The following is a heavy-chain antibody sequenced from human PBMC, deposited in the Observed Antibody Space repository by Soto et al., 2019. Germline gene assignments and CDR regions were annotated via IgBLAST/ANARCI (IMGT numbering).Heavy chain of an antibody. D-gene: IGHD2-2*01. CDR3: ASGASCGYSYYFDS. CDR2: IIPYYNTL. V-gene: IGHV1-69*01. CDR1: EGTFNSYA. Sequence: QAQVVQSGAEVRKPGSSVKLSCKASEGTFNSYAIAWVRQAPGQRLEWMGGIIPYYNTLNYAQKFQDRVTITADDSTNTVYVELSSLRSDDTAVYFCASGASCGYSYYFDSGAQGTVVTVSS. J-gene: IGHJ4*02.